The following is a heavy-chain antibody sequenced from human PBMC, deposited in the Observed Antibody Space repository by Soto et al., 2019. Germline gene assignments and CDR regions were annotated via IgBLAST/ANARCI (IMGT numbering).Heavy chain of an antibody. V-gene: IGHV5-10-1*01. D-gene: IGHD3-10*01. Sequence: PGESLKISCKGSGYSFTSYCISWVRQMPGKGLEWMGRIDPSDSYTNYSPSFQGHVTISADKSITTAYLQWSSLKASDTAMYYCARHRSSSGWFDPWGQGTLVTVSS. CDR2: IDPSDSYT. CDR3: ARHRSSSGWFDP. CDR1: GYSFTSYC. J-gene: IGHJ5*02.